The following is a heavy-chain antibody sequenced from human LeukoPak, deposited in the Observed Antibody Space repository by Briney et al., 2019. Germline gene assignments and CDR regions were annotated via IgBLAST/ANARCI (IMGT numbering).Heavy chain of an antibody. CDR3: ARPRIAVAGTVYFQH. CDR2: INHSGST. J-gene: IGHJ1*01. D-gene: IGHD6-19*01. Sequence: SETLSLTCAVYGGSFSGYYWSWIRQPPGKGLEWIGEINHSGSTNYNPSLKSRVTLSVDTSKNQFSLKLSSVTAADTAVYYCARPRIAVAGTVYFQHWGQGTLVTVSS. CDR1: GGSFSGYY. V-gene: IGHV4-34*01.